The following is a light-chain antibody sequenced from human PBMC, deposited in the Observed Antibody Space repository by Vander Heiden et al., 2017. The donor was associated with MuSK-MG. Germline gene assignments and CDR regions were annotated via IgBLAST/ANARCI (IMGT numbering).Light chain of an antibody. V-gene: IGLV2-14*03. CDR1: SSDVGGYTY. J-gene: IGLJ2*01. CDR2: DFS. Sequence: QSALTQPASVSGSPGQSITISCTGTSSDVGGYTYVSWYQHHPGKAPQVFRYDFSNRPSGVSNCFSGSNYGNTASLTISRLQAAEEAEYYCNSYTSSDTSVFGGGTQLTVL. CDR3: NSYTSSDTSV.